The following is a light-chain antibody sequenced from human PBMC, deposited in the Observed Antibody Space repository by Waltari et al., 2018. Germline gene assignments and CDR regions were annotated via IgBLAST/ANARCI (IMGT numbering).Light chain of an antibody. Sequence: EIVLTQSPGTLSLSPGEGATLSGRASQSVNVALAWYQQKPGQAPRLLIYHASNRATGIPDRFSGSGSGTDFSLTISRLEPEDFAVYYCQHYLRLPVTFGQGTKVEI. CDR1: QSVNVA. CDR3: QHYLRLPVT. CDR2: HAS. V-gene: IGKV3-20*01. J-gene: IGKJ1*01.